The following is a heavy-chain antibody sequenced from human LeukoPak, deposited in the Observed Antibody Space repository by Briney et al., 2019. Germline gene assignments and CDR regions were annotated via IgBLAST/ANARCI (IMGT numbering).Heavy chain of an antibody. CDR1: GFTFNVYS. Sequence: PGGSLRLSCAASGFTFNVYSVNWVRQAPGKGLEWVSYISGTGSTIYYAESVKGRFTISRDNSKNTLFLQMNSLRAEDTAVFYCAKRSGYTTGWFFDFWGQGTLVTVSS. D-gene: IGHD6-19*01. V-gene: IGHV3-48*01. CDR2: ISGTGSTI. CDR3: AKRSGYTTGWFFDF. J-gene: IGHJ4*02.